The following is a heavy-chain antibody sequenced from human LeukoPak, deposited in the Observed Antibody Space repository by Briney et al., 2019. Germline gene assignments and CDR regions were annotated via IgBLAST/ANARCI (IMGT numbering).Heavy chain of an antibody. CDR1: GGSISSYY. CDR3: ARVLRDSSGWYQFDY. J-gene: IGHJ4*02. D-gene: IGHD6-19*01. V-gene: IGHV4-59*01. CDR2: IYYSGST. Sequence: PSETLSLTCTVSGGSISSYYWSWIRQPPGKGLEWIGYIYYSGSTNYNPSLKSRVTISVDTSKNQFSLKLSSVTAADTAVYYCARVLRDSSGWYQFDYWGQGTLVTVSS.